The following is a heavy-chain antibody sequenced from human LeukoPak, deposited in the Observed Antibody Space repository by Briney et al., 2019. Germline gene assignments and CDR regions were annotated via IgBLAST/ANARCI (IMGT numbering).Heavy chain of an antibody. Sequence: GGSLRLSCAASGFTFSSYSMNWVRQAPGKGLEWVSSISSSSSYIYYADSVKGRFTISRDNAKNSLYLQMNSLRAEDTAVYYCARAPLTPTIFEMIPIRGSWFDPWGQGTLVTVSS. CDR2: ISSSSSYI. CDR1: GFTFSSYS. CDR3: ARAPLTPTIFEMIPIRGSWFDP. J-gene: IGHJ5*02. V-gene: IGHV3-21*01. D-gene: IGHD3-3*01.